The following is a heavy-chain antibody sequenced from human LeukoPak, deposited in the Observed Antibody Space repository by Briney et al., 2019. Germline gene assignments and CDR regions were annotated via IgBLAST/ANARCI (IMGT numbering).Heavy chain of an antibody. CDR3: ARTRRIVVVPAARAKNYYYYYSDV. V-gene: IGHV1-8*01. CDR2: MNPNSGNT. CDR1: GYTFTSYD. D-gene: IGHD2-2*01. J-gene: IGHJ6*03. Sequence: ASVTVSFKASGYTFTSYDINWVRQAAGQGREWMGWMNPNSGNTGYAQKFQGRVTMTRNTSISTAYMELSSLRSEDTAVYYCARTRRIVVVPAARAKNYYYYYSDVWGKGTTVTVSS.